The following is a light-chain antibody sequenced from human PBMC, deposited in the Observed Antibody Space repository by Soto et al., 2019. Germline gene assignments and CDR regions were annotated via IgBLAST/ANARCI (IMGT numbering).Light chain of an antibody. CDR2: HVS. V-gene: IGLV2-14*01. CDR1: SSDVGTYNF. J-gene: IGLJ2*01. CDR3: SSYTSSSTLL. Sequence: QSALTQPASVSGSPGQSLTISCTGTSSDVGTYNFVSWYQQHPGEAPKLMIFHVSNRPSGVSNRFSGSKSGNTASLTISGLQAEDEADYYCSSYTSSSTLLFGGGTKLTVL.